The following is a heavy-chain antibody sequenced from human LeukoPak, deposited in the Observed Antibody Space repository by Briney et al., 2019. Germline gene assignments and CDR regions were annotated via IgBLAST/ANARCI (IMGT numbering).Heavy chain of an antibody. D-gene: IGHD3-9*01. V-gene: IGHV4-34*07. CDR2: INHSGST. J-gene: IGHJ4*02. CDR1: GGSFSGYY. Sequence: SETLSLTCAVYGGSFSGYYWSWIRQPPGKGLECIGEINHSGSTNYNPSLKGRVTISVDTSKNPVSLNLNSVTAAETAVYDRAQNAAYDILTGYSKPSPFDYWGQGTLVTVSS. CDR3: AQNAAYDILTGYSKPSPFDY.